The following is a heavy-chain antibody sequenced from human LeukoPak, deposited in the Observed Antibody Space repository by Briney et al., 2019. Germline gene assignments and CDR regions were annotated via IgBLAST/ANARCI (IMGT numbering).Heavy chain of an antibody. J-gene: IGHJ1*01. CDR2: IYRTGST. Sequence: SETLSLTCAVSGYSISTAYVWGWIRQPPGKGLELIGCIYRTGSTYYNPSLESRVTISVDTSRNQFSLKLRSVTAADTAVYYCAREGKGSGWSNNIQNWGQGTLVTVSS. CDR3: AREGKGSGWSNNIQN. D-gene: IGHD6-19*01. V-gene: IGHV4-38-2*02. CDR1: GYSISTAYV.